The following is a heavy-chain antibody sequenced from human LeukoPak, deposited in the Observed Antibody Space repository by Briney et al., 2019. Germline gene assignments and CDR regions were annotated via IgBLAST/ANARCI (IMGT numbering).Heavy chain of an antibody. CDR2: VSDDGSNK. J-gene: IGHJ6*04. CDR1: GFSISSYG. V-gene: IGHV3-30*18. D-gene: IGHD3-10*02. Sequence: GRSLRLSCAASGFSISSYGMHWARQAPGKGLEWVAIVSDDGSNKYYADSVKGRFTISRDNSMNTLYLQMNSLRAEDTAVYYCAELGITMIGGVWGKGTTVTISS. CDR3: AELGITMIGGV.